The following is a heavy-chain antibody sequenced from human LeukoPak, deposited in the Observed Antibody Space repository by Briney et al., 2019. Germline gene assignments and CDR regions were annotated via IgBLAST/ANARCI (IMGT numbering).Heavy chain of an antibody. J-gene: IGHJ3*02. CDR2: INPNSGGT. Sequence: ASVKVSCKASGYTFTGYYMHWVRQAPGQGLEWVGWINPNSGGTNYAQKFQGRVTMTRDTSISTAYMELSRLRSDDTAVYYCARGQQWLVPLDAFDIWGQGTMVTVSS. V-gene: IGHV1-2*02. D-gene: IGHD6-19*01. CDR3: ARGQQWLVPLDAFDI. CDR1: GYTFTGYY.